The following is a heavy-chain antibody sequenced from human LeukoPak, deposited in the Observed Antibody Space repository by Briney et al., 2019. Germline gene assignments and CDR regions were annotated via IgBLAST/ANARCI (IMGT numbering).Heavy chain of an antibody. J-gene: IGHJ5*02. CDR2: IYYSGST. CDR3: ARDPGAYYYDSSGPRASWFDP. Sequence: PSETLSLTCTVSGYSISSIYYWGWIRQPPGKGLEWIGSIYYSGSTYYNPSLRSRVTISVDTSKNQFSLKLSSVTAADTAVYYCARDPGAYYYDSSGPRASWFDPWGQGTLVTVSS. CDR1: GYSISSIYY. V-gene: IGHV4-38-2*02. D-gene: IGHD3-22*01.